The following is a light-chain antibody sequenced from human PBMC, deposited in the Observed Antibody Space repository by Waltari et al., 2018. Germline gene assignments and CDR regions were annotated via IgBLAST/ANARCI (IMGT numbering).Light chain of an antibody. CDR3: QHYVNLPVT. CDR2: DTS. V-gene: IGKV3-20*01. J-gene: IGKJ1*01. CDR1: QSVGRS. Sequence: DIVLTQSPGALSSSPGERATLSCRASQSVGRSLAWYQQKPGQSPRLLMYDTSSRATGTPGRFSGSGSGTDFSLAISSLDPEDFAVYFCQHYVNLPVTFGQGTKVEI.